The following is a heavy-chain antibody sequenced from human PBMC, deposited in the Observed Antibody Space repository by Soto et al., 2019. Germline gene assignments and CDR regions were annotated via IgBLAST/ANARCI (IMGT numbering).Heavy chain of an antibody. J-gene: IGHJ3*02. CDR3: AKDIASGNYYWAPDAFDI. Sequence: GGSLRLSCAASGFTFSSYGMSWVRQAPEKGLEWVSAISGSGGSTYYADSVKGRFTISRDNSKNTLYLHMNSLRAEDTAVYHCAKDIASGNYYWAPDAFDIWGQGTMVTVSS. CDR1: GFTFSSYG. D-gene: IGHD1-26*01. V-gene: IGHV3-23*01. CDR2: ISGSGGST.